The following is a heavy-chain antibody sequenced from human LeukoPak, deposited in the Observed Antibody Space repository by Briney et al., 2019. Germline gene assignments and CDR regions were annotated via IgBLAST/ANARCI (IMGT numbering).Heavy chain of an antibody. Sequence: GGSRRLAWAASGFTFSSYWMRWVRQAPGQGLEWVANVNEAGSEKNYVDSVKGRFTISRDNIRNLLYLQMNYLIVEDTAVYYCATEYCTDKGNFDLWGRGALVTVSS. CDR3: ATEYCTDKGNFDL. J-gene: IGHJ2*01. CDR2: VNEAGSEK. V-gene: IGHV3-7*02. CDR1: GFTFSSYW. D-gene: IGHD2/OR15-2a*01.